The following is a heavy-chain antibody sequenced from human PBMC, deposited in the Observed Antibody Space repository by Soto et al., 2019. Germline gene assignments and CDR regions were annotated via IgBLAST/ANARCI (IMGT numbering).Heavy chain of an antibody. Sequence: SETLSLTCAVYGGSFSGYYWSWIRQPPGKGLEWIGEINHSGSTNYNPSLKSRVTISVDTSKNQFSLKLSSVTVADTAVYYCASAYGGLAFDIWGQGTMVTVSS. D-gene: IGHD4-17*01. CDR1: GGSFSGYY. J-gene: IGHJ3*02. CDR3: ASAYGGLAFDI. V-gene: IGHV4-34*01. CDR2: INHSGST.